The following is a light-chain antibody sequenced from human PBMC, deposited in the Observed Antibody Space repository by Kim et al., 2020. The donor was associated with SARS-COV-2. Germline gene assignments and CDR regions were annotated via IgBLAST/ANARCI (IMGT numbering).Light chain of an antibody. J-gene: IGLJ2*01. V-gene: IGLV3-19*01. CDR3: NSRDRNDNVL. Sequence: VALGQTVRSTCQGDSLRSYYATWYQQKPGQAPILVLYGKNNRPSGIPDRFSASSSGNTASLTITGTQAGDEADYYCNSRDRNDNVLFGGGTKLTVL. CDR2: GKN. CDR1: SLRSYY.